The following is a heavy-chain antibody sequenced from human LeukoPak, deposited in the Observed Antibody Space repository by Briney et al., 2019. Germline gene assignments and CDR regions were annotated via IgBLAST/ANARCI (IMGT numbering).Heavy chain of an antibody. CDR1: RFTVSRNH. J-gene: IGHJ4*02. D-gene: IGHD6-19*01. Sequence: GGSLRLSCAASRFTVSRNHMSWVRQAPGKGLEWVSVIYNGDNTNYGDSVKGRFTISRDNSKNTLYLQMNSMRGEDTAVYFCAKASQWLAFDDWGQGTLVTVSS. CDR3: AKASQWLAFDD. V-gene: IGHV3-66*01. CDR2: IYNGDNT.